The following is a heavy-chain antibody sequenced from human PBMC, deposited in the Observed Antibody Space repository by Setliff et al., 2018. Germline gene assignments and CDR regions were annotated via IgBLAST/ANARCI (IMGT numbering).Heavy chain of an antibody. V-gene: IGHV4-39*07. D-gene: IGHD3-3*01. CDR3: ARAGPTVTFFRVLVISWWDP. CDR2: IHYSGST. CDR1: DASIGGSGYY. J-gene: IGHJ5*02. Sequence: SETLSLTCTVSDASIGGSGYYWGWIRQPPGKGPEWIGNIHYSGSTHYNPSLKSRVTISVDTSKNQFSLKLTSVTAADAAVYYCARAGPTVTFFRVLVISWWDPWGQGSLVTVSS.